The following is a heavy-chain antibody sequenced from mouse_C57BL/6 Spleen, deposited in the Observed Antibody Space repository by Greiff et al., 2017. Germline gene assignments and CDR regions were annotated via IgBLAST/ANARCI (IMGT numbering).Heavy chain of an antibody. J-gene: IGHJ3*01. D-gene: IGHD2-3*01. Sequence: VQLQQPGAELVKPGASVKLSCKASGYTFTSYWMHWVKQRPGQGLEWIGMIHPNSGSTNYNEKFKSKATLTVDKSSSTAYIQLSSLTSEDSAVYYCARGDDPFAYWGQGTLVTVSA. CDR2: IHPNSGST. CDR1: GYTFTSYW. V-gene: IGHV1-64*01. CDR3: ARGDDPFAY.